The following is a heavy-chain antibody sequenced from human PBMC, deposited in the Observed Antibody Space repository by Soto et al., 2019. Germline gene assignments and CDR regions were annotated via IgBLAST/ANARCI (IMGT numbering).Heavy chain of an antibody. CDR1: GYTFTKYH. V-gene: IGHV1-46*01. J-gene: IGHJ5*02. CDR2: INPSGGST. Sequence: GASVKVSCKASGYTFTKYHILWVRQAPGQGLEWMGIINPSGGSTSYAQKFQGRVTMTRDTSTSTVYMELSSLRSEDTAVYYCARDLSFDPWGQGTLVTVSS. CDR3: ARDLSFDP.